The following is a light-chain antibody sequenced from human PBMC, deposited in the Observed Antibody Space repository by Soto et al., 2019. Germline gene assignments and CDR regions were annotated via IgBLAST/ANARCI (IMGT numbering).Light chain of an antibody. CDR2: DSD. V-gene: IGLV1-51*01. Sequence: QSVLTQPPSVSAAPGQKVIIPCSGSSSNIGKNFVSWYRQLPGTAPALLIYDSDKRPSGTPDRFSGSKSCTSATLGISGLQTGDEAEYYCGAWDTSLSAVVFGGGTKVTVL. CDR3: GAWDTSLSAVV. CDR1: SSNIGKNF. J-gene: IGLJ2*01.